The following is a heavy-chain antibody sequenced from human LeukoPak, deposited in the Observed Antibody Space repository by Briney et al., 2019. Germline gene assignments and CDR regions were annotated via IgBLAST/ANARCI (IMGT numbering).Heavy chain of an antibody. V-gene: IGHV3-48*04. J-gene: IGHJ4*02. D-gene: IGHD2-15*01. CDR3: ARDRYCSGD. Sequence: GGSLRLSCAASGFTLSTYYMNWVRQAPGKGLEWVSYISTSSTTTYNADSVEGRFTISRDNAKNSLYLQMNSLRAEDTAVYYCARDRYCSGDWGQGTLVTVSS. CDR1: GFTLSTYY. CDR2: ISTSSTTT.